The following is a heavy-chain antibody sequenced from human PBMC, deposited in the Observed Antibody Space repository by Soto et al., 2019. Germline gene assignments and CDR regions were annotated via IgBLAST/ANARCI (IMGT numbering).Heavy chain of an antibody. V-gene: IGHV4-61*01. Sequence: SETLGLGCIFSGVSVSSGSYFWTWVRQPPGKGLEWIGYLLYSVSTNYNPSLKSRVSISVDTSKNQFSLKLTSVTAADTALYYCAAGAMVTTFFGSWGQGTMVTVSS. J-gene: IGHJ4*02. CDR2: LLYSVST. CDR3: AAGAMVTTFFGS. D-gene: IGHD5-18*01. CDR1: GVSVSSGSYF.